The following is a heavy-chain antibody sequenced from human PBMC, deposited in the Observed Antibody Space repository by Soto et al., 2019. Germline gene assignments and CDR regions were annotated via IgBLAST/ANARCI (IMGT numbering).Heavy chain of an antibody. CDR1: GDSVSSGGSY. Sequence: QVQLRESGPGLVKPSETLSLTCTVSGDSVSSGGSYLSWIRQPPGKGLEWIGYICCSGSTEYNPSLRSRVIISVDTSKNQLSLKLSSVTAADTAVYYCARGMDNNKVGWWGQGTLVTVSS. CDR3: ARGMDNNKVGW. J-gene: IGHJ4*02. CDR2: ICCSGST. V-gene: IGHV4-61*08. D-gene: IGHD1-1*01.